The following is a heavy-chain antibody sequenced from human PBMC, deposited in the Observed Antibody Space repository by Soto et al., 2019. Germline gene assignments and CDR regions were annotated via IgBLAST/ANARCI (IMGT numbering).Heavy chain of an antibody. V-gene: IGHV4-59*01. J-gene: IGHJ5*02. D-gene: IGHD2-15*01. CDR3: ARDLNIGAFFDP. CDR2: IHYTGRT. CDR1: GGSINSYY. Sequence: PSETLSLTCTVSGGSINSYYWTWIRQPPGKELEWIGYIHYTGRTNCNPSLKSRITMSVDTSKNQFSLRLSSVTAADTAIYYCARDLNIGAFFDPWGQGTLVTVSS.